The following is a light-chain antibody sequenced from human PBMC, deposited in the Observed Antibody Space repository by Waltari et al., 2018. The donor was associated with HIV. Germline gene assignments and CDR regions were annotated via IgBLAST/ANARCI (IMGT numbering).Light chain of an antibody. CDR3: SSYTSSSTLPSYV. J-gene: IGLJ1*01. CDR1: SSDVGGYNY. Sequence: QSALTQPASVSGSPGQSITISCTGTSSDVGGYNYVSWYQQHPGKAPKLMIYEVSNRPSGVAARFSGAESGNTASLTISGLQAEDGADYYCSSYTSSSTLPSYVFGTGTKVTVL. V-gene: IGLV2-14*01. CDR2: EVS.